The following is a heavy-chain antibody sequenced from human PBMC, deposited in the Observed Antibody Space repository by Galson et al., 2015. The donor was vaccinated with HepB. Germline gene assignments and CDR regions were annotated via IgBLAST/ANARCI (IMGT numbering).Heavy chain of an antibody. CDR3: AKGWLIGRYYYYYMDV. J-gene: IGHJ6*03. CDR2: ISGSGGST. V-gene: IGHV3-23*01. CDR1: GFTFSSYA. Sequence: SLRLSCAASGFTFSSYAMSWVRQAPGKGLEWVSAISGSGGSTYYADSVKGRFTISRDNSKNTLYLQMNSLRAEDTAVYYCAKGWLIGRYYYYYMDVWGKGTTVTVSS. D-gene: IGHD3-22*01.